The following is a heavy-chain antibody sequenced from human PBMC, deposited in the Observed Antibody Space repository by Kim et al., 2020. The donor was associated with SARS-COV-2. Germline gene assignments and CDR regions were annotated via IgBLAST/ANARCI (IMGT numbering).Heavy chain of an antibody. CDR2: INHSGST. CDR3: AREGGRTLRYFDWLPFDP. J-gene: IGHJ5*02. CDR1: GGSFSGYY. V-gene: IGHV4-34*01. D-gene: IGHD3-9*01. Sequence: SETLSLTCAVYGGSFSGYYWSWIRQPPGKGLEWIGEINHSGSTNYNPSLKSRVTISVDTSKNQFSLKLSSVTAADTAVYYCAREGGRTLRYFDWLPFDPWGQGTLVTVSS.